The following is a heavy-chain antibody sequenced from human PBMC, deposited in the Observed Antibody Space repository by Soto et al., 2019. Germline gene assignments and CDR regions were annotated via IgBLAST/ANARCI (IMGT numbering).Heavy chain of an antibody. Sequence: QVQLVQSGAEVKKPGSSVKVSCKASGGTFSSYAISWVRQAPGQGLEWMGGIIPIFGTANYAQKFQGRVTSTADESPSTAYMELSSLRSEGTAVYYCARHPGGRGYYYGMDVWGQGTTVTVSS. V-gene: IGHV1-69*12. D-gene: IGHD2-15*01. J-gene: IGHJ6*02. CDR3: ARHPGGRGYYYGMDV. CDR1: GGTFSSYA. CDR2: IIPIFGTA.